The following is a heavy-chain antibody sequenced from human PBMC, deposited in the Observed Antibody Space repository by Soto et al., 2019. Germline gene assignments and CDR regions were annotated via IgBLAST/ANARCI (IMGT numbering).Heavy chain of an antibody. D-gene: IGHD5-12*01. CDR1: GYSFSSYG. CDR2: INTYNGNR. Sequence: QVQLVQSGAELRKPGASVKVSCKASGYSFSSYGINWVRQAPGQGLEWMGWINTYNGNRNYAQKLKDTVTMTTATATNTAYLELRSLKSDDKDRSYCARDRLRGYGRRGFYSWGQGTLVTVSS. V-gene: IGHV1-18*01. CDR3: ARDRLRGYGRRGFYS. J-gene: IGHJ4*02.